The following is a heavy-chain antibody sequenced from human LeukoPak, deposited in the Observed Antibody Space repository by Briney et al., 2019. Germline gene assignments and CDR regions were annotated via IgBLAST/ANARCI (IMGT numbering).Heavy chain of an antibody. CDR2: INTSGGRT. V-gene: IGHV1-46*01. D-gene: IGHD3-3*01. CDR3: AREQEYDFCSGCHFDY. CDR1: GYTFTSYG. Sequence: ASXKVSCKASGYTFTSYGIGWVGQAPGQGGEGMGIINTSGGRTSYAQKFQGRGTMTKETKTSKVYMELSSLRSEDTAVYYCAREQEYDFCSGCHFDYWGQGTLVTVSS. J-gene: IGHJ4*02.